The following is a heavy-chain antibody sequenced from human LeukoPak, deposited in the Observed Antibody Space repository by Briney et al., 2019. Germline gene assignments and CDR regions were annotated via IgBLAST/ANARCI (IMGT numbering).Heavy chain of an antibody. CDR3: ARGYSSGWPTGY. CDR2: INPNSGGT. D-gene: IGHD6-19*01. Sequence: ASVKVSCKASGYTFTSYGISWVRQAPGQGLEWMGWINPNSGGTNYAQKFQGRVTMTRDTSISTAYMELSRLRSDDTAVYYCARGYSSGWPTGYWGQGTLVTVSS. CDR1: GYTFTSYG. J-gene: IGHJ4*02. V-gene: IGHV1-2*02.